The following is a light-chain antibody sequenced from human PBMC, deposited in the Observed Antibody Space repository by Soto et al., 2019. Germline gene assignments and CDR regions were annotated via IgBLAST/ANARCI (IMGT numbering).Light chain of an antibody. J-gene: IGLJ1*01. CDR1: SSDVGGYIH. CDR3: SSYTSGSTPLV. CDR2: QVS. V-gene: IGLV2-14*01. Sequence: QSVLAQPASVSGSPGQSITISCTGTSSDVGGYIHVSWYQQHPGKAPKLMIFQVSNRPSGVSNRFSGSKSGNTASLTISGLLAEDEADYFCSSYTSGSTPLVFGTGTKVTVL.